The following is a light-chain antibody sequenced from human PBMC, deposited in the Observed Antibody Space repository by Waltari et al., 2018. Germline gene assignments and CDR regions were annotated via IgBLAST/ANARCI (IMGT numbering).Light chain of an antibody. CDR2: EVT. Sequence: QSALTQPASVSGSPGQSITISCTGTRDDIGNYRYVSWYQQHSGRAPKLILYEVTNRPSGVSDRFSGSKSGNTASLTISGLQTEDEADYYCAAYASANTLLFGGGTQLTVL. V-gene: IGLV2-14*01. CDR3: AAYASANTLL. CDR1: RDDIGNYRY. J-gene: IGLJ2*01.